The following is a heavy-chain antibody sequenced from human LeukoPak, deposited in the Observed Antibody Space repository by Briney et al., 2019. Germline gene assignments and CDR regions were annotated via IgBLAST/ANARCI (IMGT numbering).Heavy chain of an antibody. CDR2: IIPILGIA. CDR1: GGTFSSYA. V-gene: IGHV1-69*04. J-gene: IGHJ4*02. Sequence: SVKVSCKASGGTFSSYAISWVRQAPGQGLEWMGRIIPILGIANYAQKFQGRVTITADKSTSTAYMELSSLRSEDTAVYYCARDLLRQYYYDSSGYYDYWGQGTLATVSS. D-gene: IGHD3-22*01. CDR3: ARDLLRQYYYDSSGYYDY.